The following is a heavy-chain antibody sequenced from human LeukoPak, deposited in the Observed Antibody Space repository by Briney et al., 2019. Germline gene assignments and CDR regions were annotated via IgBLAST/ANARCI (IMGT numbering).Heavy chain of an antibody. CDR1: GGSISNYH. D-gene: IGHD3-3*02. J-gene: IGHJ3*01. Sequence: SETLSLTCTVSGGSISNYHWNWIRQPPGKGLEWVGYINYSGNTKYNPSLKSRVTISVDTSKNEFSLKLNSLTAADTAVYYCTRSKLGVGDAFDVWGRGTKVTVSS. CDR3: TRSKLGVGDAFDV. CDR2: INYSGNT. V-gene: IGHV4-59*01.